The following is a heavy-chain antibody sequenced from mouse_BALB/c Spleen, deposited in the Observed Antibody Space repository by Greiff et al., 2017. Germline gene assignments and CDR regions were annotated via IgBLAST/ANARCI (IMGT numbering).Heavy chain of an antibody. CDR1: GYSFTGYY. CDR2: ISCYNGAT. D-gene: IGHD2-14*01. J-gene: IGHJ2*01. CDR3: ARGDYRYDGDFDY. Sequence: LVKTGASVKISCKASGYSFTGYYMHWVKQSHGMSLEWIGYISCYNGATSYNQKFKGKATFTVDTSSSTAYMQFNSLTSEDSAVYYCARGDYRYDGDFDYWGQGTTLTVSS. V-gene: IGHV1S34*01.